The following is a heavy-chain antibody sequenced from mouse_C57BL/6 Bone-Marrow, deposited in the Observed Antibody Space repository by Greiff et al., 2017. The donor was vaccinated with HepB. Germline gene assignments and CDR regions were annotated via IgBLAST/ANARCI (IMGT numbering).Heavy chain of an antibody. CDR2: FHPYNDDT. CDR3: ARSYYYGSTHWYFDV. V-gene: IGHV1-47*01. J-gene: IGHJ1*03. D-gene: IGHD1-1*01. Sequence: VKLVESGAELVKPGASVKMSCKASGYTFTTYPIEWMKQNHGKSLEWIGNFHPYNDDTKYNEKFKGKATLTVEKSSSTVYLELSRLTSDDSAVYYCARSYYYGSTHWYFDVWGTGTTVTVSS. CDR1: GYTFTTYP.